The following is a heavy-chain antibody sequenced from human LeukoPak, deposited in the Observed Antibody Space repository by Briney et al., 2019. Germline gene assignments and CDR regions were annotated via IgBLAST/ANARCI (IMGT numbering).Heavy chain of an antibody. CDR2: IWDDGENK. J-gene: IGHJ4*02. CDR1: GFTFSSCG. V-gene: IGHV3-33*06. CDR3: AKPPDGYNSGAFGY. D-gene: IGHD5-24*01. Sequence: GGSLRLSCAASGFTFSSCGMHWVRQAPGKGLEWVAIIWDDGENKYYADSVKGRFTISRDNSKNTLYLQMNSLRVEDTAVYYCAKPPDGYNSGAFGYWGQGTLVTVSS.